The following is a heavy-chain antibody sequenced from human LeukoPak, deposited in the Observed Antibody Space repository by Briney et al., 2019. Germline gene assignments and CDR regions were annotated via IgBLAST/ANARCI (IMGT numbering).Heavy chain of an antibody. Sequence: SETLSLTCTVSGGSISSGGYYWSWIRQHPGKGLEWIGYIYYSGSTYYNPSLKSRVTISVDTSKNQFSLKLSSVTAAATDVYYCARGRVRPPYYFDYWGQGTLVTVSS. D-gene: IGHD1-1*01. CDR2: IYYSGST. V-gene: IGHV4-31*03. CDR3: ARGRVRPPYYFDY. J-gene: IGHJ4*02. CDR1: GGSISSGGYY.